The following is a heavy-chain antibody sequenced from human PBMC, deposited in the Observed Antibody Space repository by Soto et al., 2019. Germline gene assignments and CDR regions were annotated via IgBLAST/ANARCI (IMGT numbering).Heavy chain of an antibody. CDR1: GGSISSSSYY. D-gene: IGHD3-10*01. J-gene: IGHJ5*02. CDR2: IYYSGST. CDR3: ASLSGGYYGSGSHLISYWFDP. V-gene: IGHV4-39*07. Sequence: PSETLSLTCTVSGGSISSSSYYCGWIRQPPGKGLEWIGSIYYSGSTYYNPSLKSRVTISVDTSKNQFSLKLSSVTAADTAVYYCASLSGGYYGSGSHLISYWFDPWGQGTLVTVSS.